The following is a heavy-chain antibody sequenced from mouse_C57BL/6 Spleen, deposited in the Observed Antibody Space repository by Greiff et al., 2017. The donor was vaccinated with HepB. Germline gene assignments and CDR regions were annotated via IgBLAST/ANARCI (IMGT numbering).Heavy chain of an antibody. CDR3: ARRVICYYGNFGF. CDR1: GYTFTSYW. D-gene: IGHD1-1*01. CDR2: IDPSDSYT. Sequence: QVQLQQPGAELVKPGASVNLSCKASGYTFTSYWMQWVKQRPGQGLEWIGEIDPSDSYTNYNQKFKGKATLTVDTSSSTAYMQLSSLTSDYSAVYCCARRVICYYGNFGFRGQGPTLTVSS. J-gene: IGHJ2*01. V-gene: IGHV1-50*01.